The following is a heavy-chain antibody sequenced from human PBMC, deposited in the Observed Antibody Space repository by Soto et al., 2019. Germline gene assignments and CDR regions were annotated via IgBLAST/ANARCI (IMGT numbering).Heavy chain of an antibody. D-gene: IGHD2-2*02. CDR1: GYSISSGYY. V-gene: IGHV4-38-2*02. Sequence: PSETLSLTCAVSGYSISSGYYWGWIRQPPGKGLEWIGSIYHSGSTYYNPSLKSRVTISVDTSKNQFSLKLSSVTAADTAVYYCARDRWIVVVPAAISHYYYYGMDVWAQGTTVT. CDR3: ARDRWIVVVPAAISHYYYYGMDV. CDR2: IYHSGST. J-gene: IGHJ6*02.